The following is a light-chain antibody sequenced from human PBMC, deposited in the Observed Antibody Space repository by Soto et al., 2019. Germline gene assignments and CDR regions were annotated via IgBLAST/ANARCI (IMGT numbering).Light chain of an antibody. V-gene: IGLV1-44*01. J-gene: IGLJ1*01. CDR2: ENN. CDR1: TSNIGSRT. CDR3: ATWDDNLNAYV. Sequence: QSVLTQPASASGTPGRRISISCSGSTSNIGSRTVSWYQHLPGTAPKLLIYENNQRPAGAPDRFSGSKSGTSASLAISGLQSEDEGDYCCATWDDNLNAYVFGTGTKVTVL.